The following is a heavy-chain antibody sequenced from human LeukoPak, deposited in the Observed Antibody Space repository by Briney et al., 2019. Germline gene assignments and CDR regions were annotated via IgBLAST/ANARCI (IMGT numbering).Heavy chain of an antibody. CDR1: GFTFSSYW. CDR3: ARDNDHCSGGSCYSYFDY. Sequence: GGSLRLSCAASGFTFSSYWMSWVRQAPGKGLKWVANIKQDGSEKYYVDSVKGRFTISRDNAKNSLYLQMNSLRAEDTAVYYCARDNDHCSGGSCYSYFDYWGQGTLVTVSS. J-gene: IGHJ4*02. D-gene: IGHD2-15*01. CDR2: IKQDGSEK. V-gene: IGHV3-7*01.